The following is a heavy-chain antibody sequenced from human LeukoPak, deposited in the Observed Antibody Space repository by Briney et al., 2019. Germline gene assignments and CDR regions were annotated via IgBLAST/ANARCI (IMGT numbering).Heavy chain of an antibody. J-gene: IGHJ2*01. CDR1: GGSFSGYY. Sequence: PSETLSLTCAVYGGSFSGYYWSWIRQPPGKGLEWIGEINHSGSTNYNPSLKSRVTISVDTSKNQFSLKLSSVTAADTAVYYCARGSRPRLVAATKSYWYFDLWGRGTLVTVSS. CDR3: ARGSRPRLVAATKSYWYFDL. CDR2: INHSGST. D-gene: IGHD2-15*01. V-gene: IGHV4-34*01.